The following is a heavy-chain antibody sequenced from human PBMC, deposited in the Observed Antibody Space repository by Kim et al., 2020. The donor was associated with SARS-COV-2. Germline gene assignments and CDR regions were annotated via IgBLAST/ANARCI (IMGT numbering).Heavy chain of an antibody. CDR2: ISASNSYT. CDR1: TFTFSDFY. Sequence: GGSLRLSCAASTFTFSDFYMSWIRQAPGKGLEWVSYISASNSYTNYADSVKGRFTISRDNAKNSLYLQMSTLRAEETAVYYCARVLYGAGSHYYFDYWG. V-gene: IGHV3-11*05. J-gene: IGHJ4*01. D-gene: IGHD3-10*01. CDR3: ARVLYGAGSHYYFDY.